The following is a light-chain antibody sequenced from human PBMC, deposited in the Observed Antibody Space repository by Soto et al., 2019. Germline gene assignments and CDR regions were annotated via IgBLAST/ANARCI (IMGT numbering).Light chain of an antibody. J-gene: IGLJ3*02. CDR1: SSNIGSNT. V-gene: IGLV1-44*01. Sequence: QSVLTQAPSASGTPRQRVTISCSGSSSNIGSNTVTWYQQFPGTAPKLLIYSNDQRPSGVPDRFSGSKSGTSASLAIAGLQSEDEADYYCAAWDDSLNGWVFGGGTKLTVL. CDR2: SND. CDR3: AAWDDSLNGWV.